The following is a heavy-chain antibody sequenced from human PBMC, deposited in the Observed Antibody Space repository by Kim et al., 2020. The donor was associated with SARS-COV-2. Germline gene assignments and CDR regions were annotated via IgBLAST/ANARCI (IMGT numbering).Heavy chain of an antibody. CDR1: GGTFSSYA. J-gene: IGHJ3*02. V-gene: IGHV1-69*13. Sequence: SVKVSCKASGGTFSSYAISWVRQAPGQGLEWMGGIIPIFGTANYAQKFQGRVTITADESTSTAYMELSSLRYEDTAVYYCAGGRIAARRSGAFAIWGQGTMVTVSS. CDR2: IIPIFGTA. CDR3: AGGRIAARRSGAFAI. D-gene: IGHD6-6*01.